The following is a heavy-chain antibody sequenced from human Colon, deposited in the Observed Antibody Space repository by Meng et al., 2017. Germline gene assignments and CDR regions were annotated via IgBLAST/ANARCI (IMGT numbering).Heavy chain of an antibody. CDR3: ARGRYSGYLP. CDR2: INHSGST. J-gene: IGHJ5*02. CDR1: GGSFSGYY. Sequence: VQLQQGVAGLLKPSETLSLPCAVYGGSFSGYYWSWIRQPPGKGLEWIGEINHSGSTNYNPSLKSRVTISVDTSKNQFSLKLSSVTAADTAVYYCARGRYSGYLPWGQGTLVTVSS. D-gene: IGHD5-12*01. V-gene: IGHV4-34*01.